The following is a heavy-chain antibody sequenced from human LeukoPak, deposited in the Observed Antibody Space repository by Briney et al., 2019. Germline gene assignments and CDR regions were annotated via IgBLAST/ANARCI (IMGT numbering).Heavy chain of an antibody. CDR3: ARGPGAHIDY. V-gene: IGHV4-34*01. D-gene: IGHD2-21*01. Sequence: SETLSLTCAVYGGSFSGYYWSWIRQPPGKGLEWIGEINHSGSTNYNPSLKSRVTISVDTSKNQFSPKLSSVTAADTAVYYCARGPGAHIDYWGQGTLVTVSS. CDR2: INHSGST. J-gene: IGHJ4*02. CDR1: GGSFSGYY.